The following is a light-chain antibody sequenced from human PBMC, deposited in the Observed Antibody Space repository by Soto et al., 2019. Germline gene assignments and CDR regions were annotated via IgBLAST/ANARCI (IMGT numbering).Light chain of an antibody. V-gene: IGKV2-28*01. CDR1: QSLLHSNGYNY. Sequence: DIVMTQSPLSLPVTPVEPASISCRSSQSLLHSNGYNYLDWYLQKPGQSPQLLIYLGSNRASGVPDRFSGSGSGTDFTLKISRVEAEDVGVYYCMQALQAPLTFGQGTKVDIK. CDR2: LGS. CDR3: MQALQAPLT. J-gene: IGKJ1*01.